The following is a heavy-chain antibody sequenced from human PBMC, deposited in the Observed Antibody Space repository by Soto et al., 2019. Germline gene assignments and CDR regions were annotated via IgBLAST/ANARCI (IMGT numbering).Heavy chain of an antibody. CDR1: GFTVSSNY. D-gene: IGHD6-13*01. Sequence: EVQLVESGGGLIQPGGSLRLSCAASGFTVSSNYMSWVRQAPGKGLEWVSVIYSGGSTYYADSVKGRFTISRDNSKNTLYLQMTSLRAEDTAVYYCARVAAANWFDPWGQGTLVTVSS. J-gene: IGHJ5*02. V-gene: IGHV3-53*01. CDR3: ARVAAANWFDP. CDR2: IYSGGST.